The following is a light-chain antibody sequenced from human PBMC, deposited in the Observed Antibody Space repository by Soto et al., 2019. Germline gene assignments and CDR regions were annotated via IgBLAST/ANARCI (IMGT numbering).Light chain of an antibody. J-gene: IGLJ2*01. CDR1: SSNIGNNA. CDR3: AACDDSLNGPV. Sequence: QSVLTQPPSVSEAPRQRVTISCSGSSSNIGNNAVNWYQQLPGKAPKLLIYYDDLLPSGVSDRFSGSKSGTSASLAISGLPVGGGGYYYCAACDDSLNGPVFGGGTNVTVL. V-gene: IGLV1-36*01. CDR2: YDD.